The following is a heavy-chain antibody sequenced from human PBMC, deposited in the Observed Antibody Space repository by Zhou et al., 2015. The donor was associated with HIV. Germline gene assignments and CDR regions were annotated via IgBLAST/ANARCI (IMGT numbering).Heavy chain of an antibody. CDR3: GRSKNTMVRGVIGYYYGMDV. J-gene: IGHJ6*02. V-gene: IGHV1-69*12. Sequence: QVQLVQSGAEVKKPGSSVKVSCKASGGTFSSYTISWVRQAPGQGLEWMGGIIPIFGTANYAQKFLGRVTITADESTSTAYMELSSLRSEDTAVYYCGRSKNTMVRGVIGYYYGMDVWGQGTTVTVSS. D-gene: IGHD3-10*01. CDR1: GGTFSSYT. CDR2: IIPIFGTA.